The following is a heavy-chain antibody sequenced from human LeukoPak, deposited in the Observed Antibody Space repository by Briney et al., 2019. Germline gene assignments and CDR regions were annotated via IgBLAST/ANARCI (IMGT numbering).Heavy chain of an antibody. V-gene: IGHV4-34*01. J-gene: IGHJ5*02. Sequence: SETLSLTCAVYGGSFSGCYWSWIRQPPGKGLEWIEEINHSGSTNYNPSLKSRVTISVDTSKNQFSLKLSSVTAADTAVYYCARGTPRSYRVYFDPWGQGTLVTVFS. CDR1: GGSFSGCY. D-gene: IGHD1-26*01. CDR3: ARGTPRSYRVYFDP. CDR2: INHSGST.